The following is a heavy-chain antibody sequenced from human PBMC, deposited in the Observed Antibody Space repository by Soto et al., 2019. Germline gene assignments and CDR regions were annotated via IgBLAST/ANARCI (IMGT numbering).Heavy chain of an antibody. D-gene: IGHD3-10*01. CDR2: INHSGKT. CDR3: ARSGHLFDY. CDR1: GGSFSDYY. Sequence: QVQLQQWGAGLLKPSETLSLTCAVYGGSFSDYYWSWIRQPPGKGLEWMGEINHSGKTNYSPSLKSRVTISVDTSKNQISLKLSSVTAADTAVYYCARSGHLFDYWGQGIAVTVSS. V-gene: IGHV4-34*01. J-gene: IGHJ4*02.